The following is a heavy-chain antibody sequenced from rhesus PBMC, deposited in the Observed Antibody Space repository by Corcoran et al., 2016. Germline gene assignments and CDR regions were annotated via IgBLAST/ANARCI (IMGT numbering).Heavy chain of an antibody. Sequence: QVQLQESGPGLVKPSETLSLTCAVSGYSISSNYWSWIRQPQGKGLELMGYIYGSSGSTYYNPSLKSRVTISTDTSKNQFSLKLSSVTAADTAVYYCALIAGISFYYFDYWGQGVLVTVSS. J-gene: IGHJ4*01. CDR3: ALIAGISFYYFDY. CDR2: IYGSSGST. CDR1: GYSISSNY. V-gene: IGHV4-147*01. D-gene: IGHD1-1-1*01.